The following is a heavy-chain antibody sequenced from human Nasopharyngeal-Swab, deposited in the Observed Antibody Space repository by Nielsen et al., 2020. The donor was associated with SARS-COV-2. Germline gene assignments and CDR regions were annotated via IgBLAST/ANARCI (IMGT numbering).Heavy chain of an antibody. CDR1: GGSFSGYY. J-gene: IGHJ4*02. V-gene: IGHV4-34*01. CDR3: ARGPTYYYGSGLEDY. Sequence: SETLSLTCAVYGGSFSGYYWSWIRQPPGKGLEWIGEIYHSESTNYNPPLKSRVTISVDTSKNQFSLKLSSVTAADTAVYYCARGPTYYYGSGLEDYWGQGTLVTVSS. D-gene: IGHD3-10*01. CDR2: IYHSEST.